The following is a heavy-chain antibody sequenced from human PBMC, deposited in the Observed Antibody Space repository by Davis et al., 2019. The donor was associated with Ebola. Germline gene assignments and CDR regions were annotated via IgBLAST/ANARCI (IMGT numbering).Heavy chain of an antibody. CDR2: ISGSGGST. D-gene: IGHD2-15*01. J-gene: IGHJ5*02. CDR3: ARVQKVAAPWVWFDP. Sequence: GESLKISCAASGFTFSSYAMSWVRQAPGKGLEWVSGISGSGGSTYYADSVKGRFTISRDNSKNTLYLQMNSLRAEDTAVYYCARVQKVAAPWVWFDPWGQGTLVTVSS. V-gene: IGHV3-23*01. CDR1: GFTFSSYA.